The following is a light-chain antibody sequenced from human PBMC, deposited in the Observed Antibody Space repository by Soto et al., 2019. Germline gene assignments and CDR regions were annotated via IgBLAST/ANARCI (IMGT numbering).Light chain of an antibody. J-gene: IGKJ1*01. Sequence: ENVLTQSPGTLSLSPGERATLSCRASQTVRSNSLAWYQQKPGQTPRLLIYEASSRFTGIPDRFTGSGSGTDFTLTINRLEPEDFAIYFCQQYGSLPRTFGQGSKVEVK. V-gene: IGKV3-20*01. CDR2: EAS. CDR3: QQYGSLPRT. CDR1: QTVRSNS.